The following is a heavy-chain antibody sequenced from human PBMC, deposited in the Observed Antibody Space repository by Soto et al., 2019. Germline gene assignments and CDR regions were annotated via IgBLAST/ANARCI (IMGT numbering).Heavy chain of an antibody. D-gene: IGHD4-17*01. CDR3: ARDYGLEEYYFDY. CDR1: GFTFDDYG. V-gene: IGHV3-20*01. J-gene: IGHJ4*02. CDR2: INWNGGST. Sequence: GGSLRLSCAASGFTFDDYGMSWVRQAPGKGLEWVSGINWNGGSTGYADSVKGRFTISRDKAKNSLYLQMNRLRAEDTALYHCARDYGLEEYYFDYWGQGTLVTVSS.